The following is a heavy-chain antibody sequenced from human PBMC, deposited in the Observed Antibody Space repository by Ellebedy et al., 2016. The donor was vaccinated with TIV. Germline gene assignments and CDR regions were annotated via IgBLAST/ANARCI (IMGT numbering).Heavy chain of an antibody. CDR3: ARVYCSGGSCYDWFDP. J-gene: IGHJ5*02. Sequence: SETLSLTCTVSGGSISSSSYFWGWIRQPPGKGLEWIGSIYYSGSTYSNPSLKSRVTISADTSKNQFSLKLSSVTAADTAVYYCARVYCSGGSCYDWFDPWGQGTLVTVSS. V-gene: IGHV4-39*01. CDR1: GGSISSSSYF. D-gene: IGHD2-15*01. CDR2: IYYSGST.